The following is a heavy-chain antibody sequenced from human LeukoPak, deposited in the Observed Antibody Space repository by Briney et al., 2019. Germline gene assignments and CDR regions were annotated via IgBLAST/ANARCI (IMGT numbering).Heavy chain of an antibody. CDR3: AKDMDRKPKDPYYYGSGSPIGAFDI. V-gene: IGHV3-23*01. CDR1: GFNFSRYG. J-gene: IGHJ3*02. CDR2: ISGSGGST. Sequence: PGGSLRLSCAASGFNFSRYGMSWVRQAPGKGLEWVSAISGSGGSTYYADSVKGRFTISRDNSKNTLYLQMNSLRAEDTAVYYCAKDMDRKPKDPYYYGSGSPIGAFDIWGQGTMVTVSS. D-gene: IGHD3-10*01.